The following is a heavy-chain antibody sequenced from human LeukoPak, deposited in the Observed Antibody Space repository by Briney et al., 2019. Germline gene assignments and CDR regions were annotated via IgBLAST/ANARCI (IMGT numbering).Heavy chain of an antibody. CDR3: SRGRDRSKAGDL. J-gene: IGHJ5*02. V-gene: IGHV4-34*01. CDR1: GRPCDDYY. CDR2: IHPHGIF. Sequence: SETLSLTCDVSGRPCDDYYCSWIRQPPGKGLEWIGEIHPHGIFYYNSSLMSRVTLSIDTSKSQFSLGLTSVTAADTAIYYCSRGRDRSKAGDLWGQGSLVSVSS. D-gene: IGHD5-24*01.